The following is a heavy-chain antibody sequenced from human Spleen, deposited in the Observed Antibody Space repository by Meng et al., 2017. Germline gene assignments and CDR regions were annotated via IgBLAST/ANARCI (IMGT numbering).Heavy chain of an antibody. D-gene: IGHD4-11*01. CDR1: GGSFSGYY. CDR3: ARGLRYSNYGWFDP. V-gene: IGHV4-34*01. Sequence: QVQLQQWGAGLLKPSETLSLTCAVYGGSFSGYYWTWIRQPPGKGLEWIGEINHRGSTVYNPSLKSRVTISIDTSKNQFFLKLTSVTAADTAVYYCARGLRYSNYGWFDPWGQGTLVTVSS. CDR2: INHRGST. J-gene: IGHJ5*02.